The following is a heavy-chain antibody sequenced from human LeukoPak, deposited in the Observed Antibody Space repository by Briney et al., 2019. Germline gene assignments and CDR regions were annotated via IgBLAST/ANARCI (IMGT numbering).Heavy chain of an antibody. CDR1: GFTFSSYG. CDR3: ARGGFGFQYYYYGMDV. V-gene: IGHV3-33*01. Sequence: GGSLRLSCAASGFTFSSYGMHWVRQAPGKGLEWVAVIWYDGSNKYYADSVKGRFTISRDNSKNTLYLQMNSLRAEDTAVYYCARGGFGFQYYYYGMDVWGQGTTVTVSS. CDR2: IWYDGSNK. J-gene: IGHJ6*02. D-gene: IGHD3-16*01.